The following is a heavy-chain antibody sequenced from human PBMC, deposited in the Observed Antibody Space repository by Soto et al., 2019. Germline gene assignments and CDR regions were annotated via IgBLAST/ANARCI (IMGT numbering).Heavy chain of an antibody. CDR1: GFTFSNYV. D-gene: IGHD2-2*02. CDR2: ISSDGANK. V-gene: IGHV3-30*18. J-gene: IGHJ5*02. CDR3: AKTGSYCTGTSCYMNWFDP. Sequence: GGSLRLSCEASGFTFSNYVMHWVRQAPGKVLEWVAVISSDGANKNYANSVKGRFTISRDNSMKTIYLQMNSLRVEDTAVYYCAKTGSYCTGTSCYMNWFDPWGQGSLVTVSS.